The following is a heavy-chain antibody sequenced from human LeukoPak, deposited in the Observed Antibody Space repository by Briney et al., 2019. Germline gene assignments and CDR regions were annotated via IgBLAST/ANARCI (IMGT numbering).Heavy chain of an antibody. J-gene: IGHJ4*02. CDR1: GGSISSYY. V-gene: IGHV4-59*12. D-gene: IGHD3-10*01. CDR2: IYYSGST. Sequence: SETLSLTCTVSGGSISSYYWSWIRQPPGKGLEWIGYIYYSGSTNYNPSLKSRVTISVDTSKNQFSLKLSSVTAADTAVYYCAREGFYYYGSGSYPYYFDYWGQGTLVTVSS. CDR3: AREGFYYYGSGSYPYYFDY.